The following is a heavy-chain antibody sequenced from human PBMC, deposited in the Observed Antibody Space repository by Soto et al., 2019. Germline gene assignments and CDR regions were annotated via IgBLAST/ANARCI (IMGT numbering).Heavy chain of an antibody. J-gene: IGHJ3*02. CDR3: ARSQYSGSYHAFDI. Sequence: QVQLVQSGAEVKKPGSSVKVSCKASGGTFSSYAISWVRQAPGQGLEWMGGIIPIFGTANYAQKFQGRVTITADKSTSKAYMELSSLRSEDTAVYYCARSQYSGSYHAFDIWGQGTMVTVSS. CDR2: IIPIFGTA. CDR1: GGTFSSYA. D-gene: IGHD1-26*01. V-gene: IGHV1-69*06.